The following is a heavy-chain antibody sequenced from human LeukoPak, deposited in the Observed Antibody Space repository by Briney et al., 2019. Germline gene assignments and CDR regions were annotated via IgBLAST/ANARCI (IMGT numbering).Heavy chain of an antibody. J-gene: IGHJ4*02. CDR3: ASLLTFGGVIDGDY. CDR2: ISSSSSYI. CDR1: GFTFSSYS. Sequence: GGSLRLSFAASGFTFSSYSMNWIRQAPGKGLEWVSSISSSSSYIYYADSVKGRFTISRDNAKNSLYLQMNSLRAEDTAVYYCASLLTFGGVIDGDYWGQGTLVTVSS. D-gene: IGHD3-16*02. V-gene: IGHV3-21*01.